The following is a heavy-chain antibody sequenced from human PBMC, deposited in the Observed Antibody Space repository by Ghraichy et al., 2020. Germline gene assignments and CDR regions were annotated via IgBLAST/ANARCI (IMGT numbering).Heavy chain of an antibody. CDR3: ANTLWADGAFDI. CDR1: GFTFSSYA. D-gene: IGHD2-21*01. Sequence: GGSLRLSCAASGFTFSSYAMSWVRQAPGKGLEWVSAISGSGGSTYYADSVKGRFTISRDNSKNTLYLQMNSLRAEDTAVYYCANTLWADGAFDIWGQGTMVTVSS. CDR2: ISGSGGST. J-gene: IGHJ3*02. V-gene: IGHV3-23*01.